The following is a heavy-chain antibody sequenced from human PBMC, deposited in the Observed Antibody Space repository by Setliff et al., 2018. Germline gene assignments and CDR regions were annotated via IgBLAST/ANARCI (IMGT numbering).Heavy chain of an antibody. CDR2: IIHSGST. J-gene: IGHJ4*02. Sequence: KASETLSLTCTVSGGSISSSSYYWGWIRQPPGKRLEWTGEIIHSGSTNYNPSLKSRVTISMDTSKNQFSLKVSSVTAADTAVYYCARSFSRREKFLLDYWGQGALVTVSS. CDR1: GGSISSSSYY. CDR3: ARSFSRREKFLLDY. V-gene: IGHV4-39*07.